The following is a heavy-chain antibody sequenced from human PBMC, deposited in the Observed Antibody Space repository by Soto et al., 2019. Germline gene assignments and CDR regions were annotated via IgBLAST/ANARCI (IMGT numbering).Heavy chain of an antibody. CDR3: ARDGSSEWWFDP. V-gene: IGHV1-18*01. CDR2: ISAYNGNT. CDR1: GYIFTSYG. D-gene: IGHD6-6*01. Sequence: GASVKIACKASGYIFTSYGISWVRQAPGQGLEWMGWISAYNGNTNYAQKLQGRVTMTTDTSTSTAYMELRSLRSEDTAVYYCARDGSSEWWFDPWGQGTLVTVSS. J-gene: IGHJ5*02.